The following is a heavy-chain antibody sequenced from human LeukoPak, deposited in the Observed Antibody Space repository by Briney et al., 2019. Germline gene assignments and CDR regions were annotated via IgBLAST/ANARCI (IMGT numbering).Heavy chain of an antibody. J-gene: IGHJ4*02. Sequence: SQTLSLTCTVSGDSVSSGAYYWNWIRQHPGKGLEWLGYVYYSGGTYYNPSLKSRVTISVDTSKNQFSLKLSSVTAADTAVYYCARSWGGSSWLLDYWGQGTLVTISS. CDR2: VYYSGGT. CDR3: ARSWGGSSWLLDY. V-gene: IGHV4-31*03. CDR1: GDSVSSGAYY. D-gene: IGHD6-13*01.